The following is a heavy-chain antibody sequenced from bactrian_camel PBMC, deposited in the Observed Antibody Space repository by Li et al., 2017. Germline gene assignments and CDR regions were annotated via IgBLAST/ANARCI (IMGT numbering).Heavy chain of an antibody. J-gene: IGHJ4*01. Sequence: HVQLVESGGGSVQAGGSLRLSCVASGNNFNVYCMGWFRQAPGKEREGVASIGRNDITRYADSVKGRFTISRDNTKNMLYLQMNSLKSEDTALYYCAKGRYGGSWYGKGEGPMNYWGQGTQVTVS. V-gene: IGHV3S53*01. CDR1: GNNFNVYC. D-gene: IGHD6*01. CDR3: AKGRYGGSWYGKGEGPMNY. CDR2: IGRNDIT.